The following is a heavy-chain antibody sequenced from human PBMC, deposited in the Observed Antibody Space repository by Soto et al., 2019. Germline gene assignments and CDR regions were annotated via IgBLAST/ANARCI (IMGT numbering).Heavy chain of an antibody. CDR1: GYTFTSYD. D-gene: IGHD2-15*01. CDR3: AGPYCSGGSCYSGGWTDAFDI. J-gene: IGHJ3*02. Sequence: GASVKVSCTASGYTFTSYDINWVRQATGQGLEWMGWMNPNSGNTGYAQKFQGRVTMTRNTSISTAYMELSSLRSEDTAVYYCAGPYCSGGSCYSGGWTDAFDIWGQGTMVTVSS. CDR2: MNPNSGNT. V-gene: IGHV1-8*01.